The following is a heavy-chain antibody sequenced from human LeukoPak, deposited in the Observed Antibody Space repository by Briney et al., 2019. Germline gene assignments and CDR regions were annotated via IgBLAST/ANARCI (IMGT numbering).Heavy chain of an antibody. J-gene: IGHJ4*02. CDR1: GFTFSDAW. Sequence: GGSLRLSCAASGFTFSDAWMNWVRQAPGKGLEWVSSISSSSSYIYYADSVKGRFTISRDNAKNSLYLQMNSLRVEDTAVYYCARDGSTFDYWGQGTLATVSS. CDR3: ARDGSTFDY. CDR2: ISSSSSYI. V-gene: IGHV3-21*01.